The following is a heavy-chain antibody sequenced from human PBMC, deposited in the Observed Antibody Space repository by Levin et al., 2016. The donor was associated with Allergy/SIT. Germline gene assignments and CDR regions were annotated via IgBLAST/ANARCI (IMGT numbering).Heavy chain of an antibody. Sequence: SETLSLTCTVSGGSVSSGNYYWSWIRQTPEKGLEWIGKIFYSGRTSYNPSLKSRITISIDTSKDQFSLKLSSVTAADTAVYYCARDVRFYYGIDVWGQGTTVTVSS. CDR2: IFYSGRT. CDR1: GGSVSSGNYY. D-gene: IGHD2-8*01. J-gene: IGHJ6*02. CDR3: ARDVRFYYGIDV. V-gene: IGHV4-61*01.